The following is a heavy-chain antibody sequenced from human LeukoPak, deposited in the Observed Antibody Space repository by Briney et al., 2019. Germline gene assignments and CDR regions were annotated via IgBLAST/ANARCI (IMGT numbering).Heavy chain of an antibody. CDR3: ARGPGYSYGPTYYYYYMDV. CDR1: GGSFSGYY. D-gene: IGHD5-18*01. V-gene: IGHV4-34*01. Sequence: SETLSLTCAVYGGSFSGYYWSWIRHPPGKGRKWIGEIYHSGSTNYNPSLKSRVTISVDTSKNQFSLKLSSVTPADTAVYYCARGPGYSYGPTYYYYYMDVWGKGTTVTVSS. J-gene: IGHJ6*03. CDR2: IYHSGST.